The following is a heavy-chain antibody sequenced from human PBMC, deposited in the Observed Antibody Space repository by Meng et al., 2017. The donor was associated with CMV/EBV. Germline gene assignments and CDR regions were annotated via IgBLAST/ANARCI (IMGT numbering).Heavy chain of an antibody. D-gene: IGHD6-13*01. Sequence: GESLKISCAASGFTFSSYWMHWVRQAPGKGLVWVSRTNSDGSSTSYADSVKGRFTISRDNAKNTLYLQMNSLRAEDTAVYYCARGQQLVYWGQGTLVTVSS. CDR2: TNSDGSST. CDR3: ARGQQLVY. CDR1: GFTFSSYW. V-gene: IGHV3-74*01. J-gene: IGHJ4*02.